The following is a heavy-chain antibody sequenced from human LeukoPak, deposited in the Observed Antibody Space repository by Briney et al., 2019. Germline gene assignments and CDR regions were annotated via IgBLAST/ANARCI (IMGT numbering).Heavy chain of an antibody. J-gene: IGHJ4*02. D-gene: IGHD1-26*01. CDR2: ISGSGGST. V-gene: IGHV3-23*01. Sequence: GGSLRLSCAASRFTFSDAWMSWVRQAPGKGLEWVSAISGSGGSTYYADSVKGRFTISRDNSKNTLYLQMNSLRAEDTAVYYCAKDPGGSYFDYWGQGALVTVSS. CDR3: AKDPGGSYFDY. CDR1: RFTFSDAW.